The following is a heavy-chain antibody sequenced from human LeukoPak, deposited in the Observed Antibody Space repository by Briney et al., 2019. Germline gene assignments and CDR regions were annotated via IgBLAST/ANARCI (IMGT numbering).Heavy chain of an antibody. Sequence: GGSLRLSCAASGFSCNTYSMNWIRQTPGKGLEWVSFISHSSTYIFYSDSVKGRFTVSRDNAKRSLFLHMSSLRVEDTGVYYWARVNREFRFSYWFYEGIDSWGPGTLVVVSS. CDR1: GFSCNTYS. CDR3: ARVNREFRFSYWFYEGIDS. J-gene: IGHJ4*02. D-gene: IGHD3/OR15-3a*01. V-gene: IGHV3-21*01. CDR2: ISHSSTYI.